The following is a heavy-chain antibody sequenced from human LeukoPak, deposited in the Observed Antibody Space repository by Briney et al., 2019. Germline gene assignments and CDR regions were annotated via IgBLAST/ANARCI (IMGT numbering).Heavy chain of an antibody. CDR1: GYTFTGYY. Sequence: ASVKVSCKASGYTFTGYYMHWVRQAPGQGLEWMGWINPNSGGTNYAQKFQGRVTMTRDTSISTAYMELSRLRSDDTAVYYCAREENSGGYSGYFDYWGQGTLVTVSS. J-gene: IGHJ4*02. CDR2: INPNSGGT. CDR3: AREENSGGYSGYFDY. D-gene: IGHD3-22*01. V-gene: IGHV1-2*02.